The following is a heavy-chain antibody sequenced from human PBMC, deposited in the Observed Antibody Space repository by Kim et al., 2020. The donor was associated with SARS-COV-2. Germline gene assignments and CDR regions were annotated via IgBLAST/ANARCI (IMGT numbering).Heavy chain of an antibody. V-gene: IGHV1-46*01. CDR3: ARGGNWNFDYFQY. CDR2: T. J-gene: IGHJ4*02. D-gene: IGHD1-1*01. Sequence: TAYAEKFQGRVTVTRDTSTNTLFIELNSLTSEDTAVYYCARGGNWNFDYFQYWGQGTLVTVSS.